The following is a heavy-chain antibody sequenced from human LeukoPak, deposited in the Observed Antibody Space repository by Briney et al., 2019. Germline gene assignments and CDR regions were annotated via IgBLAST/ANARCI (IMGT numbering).Heavy chain of an antibody. V-gene: IGHV4-59*01. CDR2: IYYSGST. J-gene: IGHJ4*02. CDR3: ARIYDSSGYFLLDY. CDR1: GGSISSYY. D-gene: IGHD3-22*01. Sequence: SETPSLTCTVSGGSISSYYWSWIRQPPGKGLEWIGYIYYSGSTNYNPSLKSRVTISVDTSKNQFSLKLSSVTAADTAVYYCARIYDSSGYFLLDYWGQGTLVTVSS.